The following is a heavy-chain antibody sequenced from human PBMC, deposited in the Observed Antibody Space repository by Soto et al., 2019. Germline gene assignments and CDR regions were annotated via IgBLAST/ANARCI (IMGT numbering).Heavy chain of an antibody. V-gene: IGHV1-18*01. CDR3: SRAGAYGSFYFFDY. Sequence: ASVKVSCKASGYTFSNFGFTWVRQAPGQGLEWMGWISAYNGNTDFAQKFQGRVTMTTDTSTSTAYMELWYLTSDDTAVYYCSRAGAYGSFYFFDYWCQGTLVTLSS. J-gene: IGHJ4*02. CDR2: ISAYNGNT. D-gene: IGHD3-10*01. CDR1: GYTFSNFG.